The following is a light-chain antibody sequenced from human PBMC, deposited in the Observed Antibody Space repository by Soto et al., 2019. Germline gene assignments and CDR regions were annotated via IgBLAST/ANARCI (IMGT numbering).Light chain of an antibody. CDR1: QDISHY. Sequence: DIQMTQSPSSLSASVGDRVTITCRASQDISHYLNWYQQKPGKAPKLLIYDASNLETGVPSRFSGSGSGTDFTFNITSLQPEDIATYYCQHYDSLPRAFGQGTRLEIK. CDR3: QHYDSLPRA. V-gene: IGKV1-33*01. J-gene: IGKJ5*01. CDR2: DAS.